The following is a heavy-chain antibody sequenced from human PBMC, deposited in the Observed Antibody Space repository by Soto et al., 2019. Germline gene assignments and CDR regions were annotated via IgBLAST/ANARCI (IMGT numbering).Heavy chain of an antibody. Sequence: PSENLELTCTVSGGSPNRRSFFCSWIRQPPGKGLAWIGYIPYSGSTYYNPSLKSRLSMSLDSSKNQFSLTLTSVTAADTAVYYCASGKVQLCDYGEGCCSCSIVFWCPGTLRSVFS. CDR2: IPYSGST. J-gene: IGHJ4*03. CDR3: ASGKVQLCDYGEGCCSCSIVF. V-gene: IGHV4-31*03. CDR1: GGSPNRRSFF. D-gene: IGHD3-16*01.